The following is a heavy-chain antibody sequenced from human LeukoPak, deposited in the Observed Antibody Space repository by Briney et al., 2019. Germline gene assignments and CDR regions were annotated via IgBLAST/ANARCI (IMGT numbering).Heavy chain of an antibody. CDR1: GGSISSSTYY. J-gene: IGHJ6*03. Sequence: PSETLSLTCTVSGGSISSSTYYWSWIRQPVGKGLEWIGCIYTSGSANYNPSLKSRVTISVDTSKNQFSLRLSSVTAADTAVYYCASGPALGYCSSTSCYGYYYMDVWGKGTTVTVSS. CDR2: IYTSGSA. D-gene: IGHD2-2*01. V-gene: IGHV4-61*02. CDR3: ASGPALGYCSSTSCYGYYYMDV.